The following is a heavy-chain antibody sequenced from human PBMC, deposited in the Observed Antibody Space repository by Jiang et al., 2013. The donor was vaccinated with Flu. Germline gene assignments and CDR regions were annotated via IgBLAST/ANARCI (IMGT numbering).Heavy chain of an antibody. CDR1: GDSVSSNSAA. CDR3: ASANMTTYYYYYGMDV. J-gene: IGHJ6*02. Sequence: SQILSLTCAISGDSVSSNSAAWNWIRQSPSRGLEWLGRTYYRSKWYNDYAVSVKSRITINPDTSKNQFSLQLNSVTPEDTAVYYCASANMTTYYYYYGMDVWGQGTTVTVSS. V-gene: IGHV6-1*01. D-gene: IGHD4-11*01. CDR2: TYYRSKWYN.